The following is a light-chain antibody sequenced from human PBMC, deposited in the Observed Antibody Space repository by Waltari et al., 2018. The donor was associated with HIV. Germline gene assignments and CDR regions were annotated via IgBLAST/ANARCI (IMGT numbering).Light chain of an antibody. J-gene: IGKJ1*01. Sequence: DIQMTQSPSSLSASVGDRVTIACRASLSIASYLNWYQQKPGKAPQLLIYAASSLQNGAPSRFSGSGSETDFTLTISSLQPEDFATYYCQQSYTPAPTFGQGTKVEIK. CDR3: QQSYTPAPT. CDR2: AAS. V-gene: IGKV1-39*01. CDR1: LSIASY.